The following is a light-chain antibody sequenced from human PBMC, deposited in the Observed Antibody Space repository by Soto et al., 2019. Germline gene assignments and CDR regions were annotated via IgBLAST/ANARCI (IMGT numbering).Light chain of an antibody. CDR3: QRLDSYPST. CDR2: GAS. J-gene: IGKJ1*01. Sequence: DIQLTQSPSFLSASVGDRVTITCRASQGISTYLAWYQQKPGQAPNLLIYGASTLQSGVPSRFVGSGSGSAFTLTITNLQPEDFATYYCQRLDSYPSTFGQGTKVEIK. V-gene: IGKV1-9*01. CDR1: QGISTY.